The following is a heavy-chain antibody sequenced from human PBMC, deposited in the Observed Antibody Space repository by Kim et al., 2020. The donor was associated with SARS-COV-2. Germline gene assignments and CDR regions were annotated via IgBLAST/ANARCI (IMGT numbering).Heavy chain of an antibody. J-gene: IGHJ4*02. CDR3: ARQGPTHYDFWSGYYTHF. CDR2: IYYSGST. D-gene: IGHD3-3*01. V-gene: IGHV4-39*01. Sequence: SETLSLTCTVSGGSISSSSYYWGWIRQPPGKGLEWIGSIYYSGSTYYNPSLKSRVTISVDTSKNQFSLKLSSVTAADTAVYYCARQGPTHYDFWSGYYTHFWGQGTLVTVSS. CDR1: GGSISSSSYY.